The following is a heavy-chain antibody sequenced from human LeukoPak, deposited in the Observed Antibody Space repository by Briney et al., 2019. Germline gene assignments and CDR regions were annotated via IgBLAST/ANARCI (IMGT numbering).Heavy chain of an antibody. CDR3: ARIPRDGYNQFDY. V-gene: IGHV4-59*01. Sequence: SETLSLTCTVSGGSISSYYWSWIRQPPGKGLEWIGYIYHSGSTNYNPSLKSRVTISVDTSKNQFSLKLSSVTAADTAVYYCARIPRDGYNQFDYWGQGTLVTVPS. CDR2: IYHSGST. J-gene: IGHJ4*02. CDR1: GGSISSYY. D-gene: IGHD5-24*01.